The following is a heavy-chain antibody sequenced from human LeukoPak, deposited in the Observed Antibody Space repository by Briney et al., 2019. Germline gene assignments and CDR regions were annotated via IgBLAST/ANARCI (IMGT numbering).Heavy chain of an antibody. CDR1: GGSLSSGGYF. CDR3: ARDLWFGEYNWFDP. D-gene: IGHD3-10*01. CDR2: ISHSGTT. J-gene: IGHJ5*02. Sequence: SQTLSLTCTLSGGSLSSGGYFCSWVRQHPGKGLEWIGYISHSGTTYYNPSLKSRVTISLDTSKDRFSLRLSAVTAADTAVYYCARDLWFGEYNWFDPWGQGTLVTVSS. V-gene: IGHV4-31*03.